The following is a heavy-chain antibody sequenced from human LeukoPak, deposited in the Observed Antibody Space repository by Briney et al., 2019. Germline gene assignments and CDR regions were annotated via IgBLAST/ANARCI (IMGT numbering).Heavy chain of an antibody. CDR1: GFTFSSYA. V-gene: IGHV3-23*01. D-gene: IGHD2-15*01. J-gene: IGHJ4*02. Sequence: GGSLRLSCAASGFTFSSYAMSWVRQAPGKGLEWVAAISNSGGSTNYADSVKGRLTISRDNSKNTLYLQMNSLRAEDTAVYYCAKRSCSGGSCNFDYWGQGTLVTVSS. CDR3: AKRSCSGGSCNFDY. CDR2: ISNSGGST.